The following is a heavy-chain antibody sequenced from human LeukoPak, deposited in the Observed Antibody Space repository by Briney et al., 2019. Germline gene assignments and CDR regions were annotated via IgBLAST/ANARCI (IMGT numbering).Heavy chain of an antibody. V-gene: IGHV4-59*12. CDR2: IYYSGGT. CDR3: AGSSTMARDKFDY. CDR1: GGSISNYY. Sequence: SETPSLTCTVSGGSISNYYWHWIRQPPGKGLEWIGYIYYSGGTNYNPSLKSRVTISVDKSKNQFSLKLSSVTAADTALYYCAGSSTMARDKFDYWGQGTLVTVSS. J-gene: IGHJ4*02. D-gene: IGHD3-10*01.